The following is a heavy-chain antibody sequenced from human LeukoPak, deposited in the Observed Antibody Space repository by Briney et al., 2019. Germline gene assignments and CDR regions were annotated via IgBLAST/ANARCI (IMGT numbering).Heavy chain of an antibody. Sequence: ASVKVSCKASGYTFTSYDINWVRQATGQGLEWMGWMNPNSGNTGYAQKFQGRVTMTRDTSISTAYMELSRLRSDDTAVYYCARDASPNDAFDIWGQGTMVTVSS. CDR3: ARDASPNDAFDI. CDR2: MNPNSGNT. J-gene: IGHJ3*02. V-gene: IGHV1-8*01. CDR1: GYTFTSYD.